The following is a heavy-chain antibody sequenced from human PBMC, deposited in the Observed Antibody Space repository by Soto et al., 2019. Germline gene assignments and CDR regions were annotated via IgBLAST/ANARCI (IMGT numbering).Heavy chain of an antibody. V-gene: IGHV1-2*02. J-gene: IGHJ4*02. CDR3: ARGGGSGWYKVYFFDY. Sequence: ASVKVSCKASGYTFTGYYMHWVRQAPGQGLEWMGRINPNSGGTNYAQKFQGRVTMTRDTSISTAYMELSRLRSDDTAVYYCARGGGSGWYKVYFFDYWGQGTPVTVSS. CDR2: INPNSGGT. CDR1: GYTFTGYY. D-gene: IGHD6-19*01.